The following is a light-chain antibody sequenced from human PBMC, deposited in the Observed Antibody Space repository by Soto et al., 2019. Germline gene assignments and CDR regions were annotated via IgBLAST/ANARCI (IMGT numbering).Light chain of an antibody. V-gene: IGKV3-11*01. CDR3: QHRVGGVF. Sequence: EIVLTQSPDTLSLSLGERATLSCRARQSVGSYLGWYQQKAGQAPRLLMSDVSRRATGIPARFSGSGSGTEFALTVSSLEPEDAAVYYCQHRVGGVFFGGGTKVQIK. CDR2: DVS. J-gene: IGKJ4*01. CDR1: QSVGSY.